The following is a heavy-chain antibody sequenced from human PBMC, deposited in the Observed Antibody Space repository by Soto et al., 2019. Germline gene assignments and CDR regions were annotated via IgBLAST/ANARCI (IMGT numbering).Heavy chain of an antibody. J-gene: IGHJ6*03. V-gene: IGHV3-9*01. CDR2: ISWNSGSI. CDR1: GFTFDDYA. Sequence: GGSLRLSCAASGFTFDDYAMHWVRQAPGKGLEWVSGISWNSGSIGYADSVKGRFTISRDNAKNSLYLQMNSLRAEDTALYYCAKIAGGWNDSPGYYYYMDVWGKGTTVTVSS. CDR3: AKIAGGWNDSPGYYYYMDV. D-gene: IGHD1-1*01.